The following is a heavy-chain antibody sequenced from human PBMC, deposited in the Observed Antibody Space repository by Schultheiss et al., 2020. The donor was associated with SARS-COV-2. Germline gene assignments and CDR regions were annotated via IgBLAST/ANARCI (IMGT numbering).Heavy chain of an antibody. V-gene: IGHV3-23*01. J-gene: IGHJ6*04. CDR1: GFTFSSYA. CDR3: AKDSRDPLWFGEWGMDV. D-gene: IGHD3-10*01. Sequence: GESLKISCAASGFTFSSYAMSWVRQAPGKGLEWVSAISGSGGSTYYADAVKGRFTISRDNSKNTLYLQMNSLRAEDTAVYYCAKDSRDPLWFGEWGMDVWGKGTTVTVSS. CDR2: ISGSGGST.